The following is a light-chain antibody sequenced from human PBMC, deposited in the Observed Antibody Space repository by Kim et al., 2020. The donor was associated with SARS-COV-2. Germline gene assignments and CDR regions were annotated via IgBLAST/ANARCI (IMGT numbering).Light chain of an antibody. CDR3: QQYGSSYS. Sequence: SVCPGERVSLSCRASQTVGNGDLALYQPKPGQAPRLLICSASTRATGIPDRFSGSGSGTDFTLTISGLESEDLAVYYCQQYGSSYSFGQGTKLEI. CDR2: SAS. V-gene: IGKV3-20*01. J-gene: IGKJ2*03. CDR1: QTVGNGD.